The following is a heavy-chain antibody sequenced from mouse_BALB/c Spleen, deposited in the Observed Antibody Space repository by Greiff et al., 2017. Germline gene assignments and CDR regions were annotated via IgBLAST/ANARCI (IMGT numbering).Heavy chain of an antibody. D-gene: IGHD2-10*02. CDR3: ARPSSYGNYVGAMDY. Sequence: QVQLQQPGAELVKPGASVKLSCKASGYTFTSYWMHWVKQRPGQGLEWIGEIDPSDSYTNYNQKFKGKATLTVDKSSSTAYMQLSSLTSEDSAVYYCARPSSYGNYVGAMDYWGQGTTLTVSS. V-gene: IGHV1-69*02. J-gene: IGHJ2*01. CDR2: IDPSDSYT. CDR1: GYTFTSYW.